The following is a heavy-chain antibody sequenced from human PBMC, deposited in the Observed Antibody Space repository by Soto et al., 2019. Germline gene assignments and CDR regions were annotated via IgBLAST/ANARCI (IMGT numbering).Heavy chain of an antibody. CDR2: IYYSGST. J-gene: IGHJ4*02. Sequence: PSETLSLTCTFSCGSISSSSYYWGWIRQPPGKGLEWIGSIYYSGSTYYNPSLKSRVTISVDTSKNQFSLKLSSVTAADTAVYYCARLVSRRDGYTAFDYWGQGTLVTVSS. D-gene: IGHD5-12*01. V-gene: IGHV4-39*01. CDR3: ARLVSRRDGYTAFDY. CDR1: CGSISSSSYY.